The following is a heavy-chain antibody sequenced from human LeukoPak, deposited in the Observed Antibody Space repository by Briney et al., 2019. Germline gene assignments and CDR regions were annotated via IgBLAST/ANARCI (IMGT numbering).Heavy chain of an antibody. J-gene: IGHJ6*03. CDR2: INPNSGGT. V-gene: IGHV1-2*02. CDR1: RYTFTGYY. CDR3: ARDPLYYYYYMDV. Sequence: ASVKVSCKASRYTFTGYYMHWVRQAPGQGLEWMGWINPNSGGTNYAQKFQGRVTMTRDTSISTAYMELSRLRSDDTAVYYCARDPLYYYYYMDVWGKGTTVTVSS.